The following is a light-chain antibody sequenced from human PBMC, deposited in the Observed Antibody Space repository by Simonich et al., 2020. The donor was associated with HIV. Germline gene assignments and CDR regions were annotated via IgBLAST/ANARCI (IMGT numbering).Light chain of an antibody. CDR1: GSDVGVYNY. V-gene: IGLV2-14*01. CDR3: SSYTSSTTYVL. J-gene: IGLJ2*01. CDR2: DIS. Sequence: QSALTQPASVSGSPGQSITISCTGTGSDVGVYNYVSWYQQPPGTAPKLMIYDISKRTSGVSNRFSGSKSGNTASLTISGLQAEDEADYYCSSYTSSTTYVLFGGGTKLTVL.